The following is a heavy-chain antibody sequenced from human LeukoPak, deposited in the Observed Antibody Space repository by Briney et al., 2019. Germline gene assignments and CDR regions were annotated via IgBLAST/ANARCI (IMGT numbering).Heavy chain of an antibody. CDR1: GYTFTGYY. D-gene: IGHD4-23*01. CDR3: ARGRKMNSTGGGNFDY. CDR2: INPNSGGT. J-gene: IGHJ4*02. V-gene: IGHV1-2*02. Sequence: ASVKVSCKASGYTFTGYYMHWVRQAPGQGLEWMGWINPNSGGTNYAQKFQGRVTMTRDTSISTAYMELSRLRSDDTAVHYCARGRKMNSTGGGNFDYWGQEPLATVPS.